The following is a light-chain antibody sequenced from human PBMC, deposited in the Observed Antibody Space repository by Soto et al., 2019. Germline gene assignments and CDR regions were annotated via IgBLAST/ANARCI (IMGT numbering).Light chain of an antibody. V-gene: IGLV2-18*02. CDR1: SSDFGTYNG. J-gene: IGLJ1*01. Sequence: QSALTQPPSVSGTPGQSVTISCTGPSSDFGTYNGISLYQQPPGTAPKLMIYDVSNRPSGVPDRFSGSKSGNTASLTISGLQAEDEGDYYCSSYTISNTYVFGTGTKVTVL. CDR2: DVS. CDR3: SSYTISNTYV.